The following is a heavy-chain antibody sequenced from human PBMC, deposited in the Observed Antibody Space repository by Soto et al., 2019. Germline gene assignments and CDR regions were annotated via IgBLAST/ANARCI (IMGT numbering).Heavy chain of an antibody. J-gene: IGHJ6*02. CDR3: ARACSSTRGYYYGMDV. CDR1: GGSISSGGYY. CDR2: IDYSGST. Sequence: PSETLSLTCTVSGGSISSGGYYWSLIRQHPGKGLEWIGYIDYSGSTYYNPSLKSRVTISVDTSKNQFSLKLSSVTAADTAVYSCARACSSTRGYYYGMDVWGQGTTVTVSS. V-gene: IGHV4-31*03. D-gene: IGHD2-2*01.